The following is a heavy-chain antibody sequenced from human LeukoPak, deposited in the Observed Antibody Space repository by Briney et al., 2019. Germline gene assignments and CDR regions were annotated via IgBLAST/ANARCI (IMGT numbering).Heavy chain of an antibody. CDR3: ARRRTSGRFLEPDAFDI. Sequence: PSETLSLTCTVSGGSISSYYWSWIRQPPGKGLEWIGYIYYSGSTNYNPSLKSRVTISVDTSKNQFSLKLSSVTAADTAVYYCARRRTSGRFLEPDAFDIWGQGTMVTVSS. J-gene: IGHJ3*02. D-gene: IGHD3-3*01. V-gene: IGHV4-59*08. CDR1: GGSISSYY. CDR2: IYYSGST.